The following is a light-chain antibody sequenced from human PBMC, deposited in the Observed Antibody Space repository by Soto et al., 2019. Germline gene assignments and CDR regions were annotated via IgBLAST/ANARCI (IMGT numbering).Light chain of an antibody. CDR2: GNS. V-gene: IGLV1-40*01. CDR1: SSNIAAGYD. Sequence: QAVVTQPPSVSGAPGQRVTISCTGSSSNIAAGYDVHWYQQLPGTAPKLLIYGNSNRPSGVPDRFSGSKSGTSASLAITGLQAEDEADYYCQSYDSSLSGWVFGGGTKLTVL. CDR3: QSYDSSLSGWV. J-gene: IGLJ3*02.